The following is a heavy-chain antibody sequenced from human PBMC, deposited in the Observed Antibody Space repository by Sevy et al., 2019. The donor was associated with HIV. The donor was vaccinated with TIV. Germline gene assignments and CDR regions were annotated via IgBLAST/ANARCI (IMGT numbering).Heavy chain of an antibody. J-gene: IGHJ4*02. D-gene: IGHD6-13*01. Sequence: GGSLRLSCTASGFTFGDYCMSWVRQAPGKGLEWVAFLKSKVYGGTVDHAASVKGRFIISRDDSKSIAYLQMNDLKTEDAGVYYCTRWKAAQSIFDYWGQGALVTVSS. CDR3: TRWKAAQSIFDY. CDR2: LKSKVYGGTV. CDR1: GFTFGDYC. V-gene: IGHV3-49*04.